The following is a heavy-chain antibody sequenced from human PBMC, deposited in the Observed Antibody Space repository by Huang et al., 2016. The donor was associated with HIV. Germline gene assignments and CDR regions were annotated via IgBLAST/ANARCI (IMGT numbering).Heavy chain of an antibody. V-gene: IGHV3-48*01. D-gene: IGHD3-10*01. CDR1: GFTFSSRT. Sequence: EVQLVESGGGLAQPGGSLRLSYAVSGFTFSSRTMNWVRQAPGKGLEWVSYFSSSGGSMVYADSVKGRFTISRDNAKNSLYLQMNSLRAEDTAVYFCARFGSYYYGSGSYLDAFDIWGQGTMVTVSS. CDR2: FSSSGGSM. J-gene: IGHJ3*02. CDR3: ARFGSYYYGSGSYLDAFDI.